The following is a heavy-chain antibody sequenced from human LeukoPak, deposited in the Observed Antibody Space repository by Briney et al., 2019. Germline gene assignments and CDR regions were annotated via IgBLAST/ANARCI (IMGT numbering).Heavy chain of an antibody. J-gene: IGHJ6*02. CDR3: ARDRRYCSGTTCYSYGMDV. D-gene: IGHD2-2*02. CDR2: MYYGGST. CDR1: GGSISSYY. V-gene: IGHV4-59*12. Sequence: SETLSLTCTVSGGSISSYYWSWIRQHPEKGLEWMGYMYYGGSTYYNPSLKSRITISVDTSKNQFSLQLSSVTAADTAVYYCARDRRYCSGTTCYSYGMDVWGQGTTVTVSS.